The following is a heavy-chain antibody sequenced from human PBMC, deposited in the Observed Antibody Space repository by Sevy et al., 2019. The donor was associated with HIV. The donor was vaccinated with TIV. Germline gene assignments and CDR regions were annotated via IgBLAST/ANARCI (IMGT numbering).Heavy chain of an antibody. J-gene: IGHJ5*02. CDR3: ARHYYITMVRGYWFDP. Sequence: SETLSLTCTVSGGSISSSSYYWGWIRQPPGKGLEWIGSIYYSGSTYYNPSLKSRVTISVDTSKNQFSLKPSSVTAADTAVYYCARHYYITMVRGYWFDPWGQGTLVTVSS. V-gene: IGHV4-39*01. CDR2: IYYSGST. CDR1: GGSISSSSYY. D-gene: IGHD3-10*01.